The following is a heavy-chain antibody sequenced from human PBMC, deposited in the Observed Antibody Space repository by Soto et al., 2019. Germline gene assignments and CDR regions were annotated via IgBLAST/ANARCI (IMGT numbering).Heavy chain of an antibody. CDR3: ARDKWDSSSPPGADAFDI. CDR1: GGTFSSYA. D-gene: IGHD6-6*01. J-gene: IGHJ3*02. Sequence: SVKVSCKASGGTFSSYAISWVRQAPGQGLEWMGGVIPIFGTANYAQKFQGRVTITADKSTSTAYMELSSLRSEDTAVYYCARDKWDSSSPPGADAFDIWGQGTMVTVSS. V-gene: IGHV1-69*06. CDR2: VIPIFGTA.